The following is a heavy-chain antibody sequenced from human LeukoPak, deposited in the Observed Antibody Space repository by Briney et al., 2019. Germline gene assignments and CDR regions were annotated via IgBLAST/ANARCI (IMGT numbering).Heavy chain of an antibody. CDR1: GYTFTSYY. CDR3: ARGPGPADDGGGYCFDY. CDR2: INPSGGST. V-gene: IGHV1-46*01. Sequence: ASVTVSCKASGYTFTSYYLYWVRQAPGQGLEWMGVINPSGGSTTSAQKFQGRVTMTRDTSTSTVYMELRSLRSEGTAVYYCARGPGPADDGGGYCFDYWGQGTLVTVSS. J-gene: IGHJ4*02. D-gene: IGHD3-22*01.